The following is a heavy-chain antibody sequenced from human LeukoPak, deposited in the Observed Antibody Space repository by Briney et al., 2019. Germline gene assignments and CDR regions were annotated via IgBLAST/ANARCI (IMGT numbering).Heavy chain of an antibody. Sequence: PGGSLRLSCAASGFTFSSYAMSWVRQAPGKGLEWVSAISGSGGSTYYADSVKGRFTISRDNSKNTLYLQMNSLRAEDTAVYYCAKDPGNRHVDIVATTPLDYWGQGTLVTVSS. CDR2: ISGSGGST. CDR1: GFTFSSYA. J-gene: IGHJ4*02. V-gene: IGHV3-23*01. CDR3: AKDPGNRHVDIVATTPLDY. D-gene: IGHD5-12*01.